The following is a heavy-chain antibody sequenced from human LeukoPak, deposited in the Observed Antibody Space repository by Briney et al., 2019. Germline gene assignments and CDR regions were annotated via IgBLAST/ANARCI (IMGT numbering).Heavy chain of an antibody. CDR3: ARSGGNDIVLTGWGI. CDR2: IIPIFGTA. D-gene: IGHD2-8*01. Sequence: SVKVSCKASGGTLSSYAISWVRQAPGQGLEWMGRIIPIFGTANYAQKFQGRVTITTDESTNTAYMELSSLRSEDTAVYYCARSGGNDIVLTGWGIWGQGTLVTVSS. CDR1: GGTLSSYA. V-gene: IGHV1-69*05. J-gene: IGHJ4*02.